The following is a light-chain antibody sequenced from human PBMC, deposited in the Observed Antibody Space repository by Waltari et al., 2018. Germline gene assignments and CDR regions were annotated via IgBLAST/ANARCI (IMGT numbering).Light chain of an antibody. Sequence: VMTLSPATVSVPPGERATLSCKASQSVNSNLGWYQQKPGQAPRLLIYGASTRATGIPVRFSGSGSGTEFTLTSSSLESEDVAVYYCQQYNNWPRTFGQGTKVEVK. CDR1: QSVNSN. CDR2: GAS. J-gene: IGKJ1*01. V-gene: IGKV3-15*01. CDR3: QQYNNWPRT.